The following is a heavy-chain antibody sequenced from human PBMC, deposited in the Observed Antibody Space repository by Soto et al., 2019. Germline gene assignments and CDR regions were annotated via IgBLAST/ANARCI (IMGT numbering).Heavy chain of an antibody. J-gene: IGHJ6*02. V-gene: IGHV2-5*02. CDR2: IYWDDDK. CDR1: GFSLSTSGVG. CDR3: AHVLVVVANYGMDV. D-gene: IGHD2-15*01. Sequence: QITLKESGPTLVNPTQTLTLTCTFSGFSLSTSGVGVGWIRQPPGKALEWLALIYWDDDKRYSPSLTSRLTITKDTSKNQVVRTMTNMDPVDTATYYCAHVLVVVANYGMDVWGQGTTGTVSS.